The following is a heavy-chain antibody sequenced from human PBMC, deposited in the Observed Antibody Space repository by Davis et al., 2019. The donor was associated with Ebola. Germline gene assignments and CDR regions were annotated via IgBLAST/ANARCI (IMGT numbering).Heavy chain of an antibody. CDR3: ARPGYYDSSGYYGY. CDR1: GYSFTSYW. J-gene: IGHJ4*02. V-gene: IGHV5-10-1*01. CDR2: IDPSDSYT. D-gene: IGHD3-22*01. Sequence: GASLKISCTASGYSFTSYWISWVRQMPGKGLEWMGRIDPSDSYTNYSPSFQGHVTISADKSISTAYLQWSSLKASDTAMYYCARPGYYDSSGYYGYWGQGTLVTVSS.